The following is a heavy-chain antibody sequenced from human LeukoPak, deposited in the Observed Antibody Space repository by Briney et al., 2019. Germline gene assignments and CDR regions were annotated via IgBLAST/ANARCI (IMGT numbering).Heavy chain of an antibody. CDR3: ARRGYYGSGSYPFDY. D-gene: IGHD3-10*01. Sequence: GESLKISCKGSGYSFTSYWIGWVRQMPGKGLEWMGIIYPGDSDTRYSPSFQGQVTISADKSISTAYLQWSSLKASDTAMYCCARRGYYGSGSYPFDYWGQGTLVTVSS. CDR2: IYPGDSDT. J-gene: IGHJ4*02. V-gene: IGHV5-51*01. CDR1: GYSFTSYW.